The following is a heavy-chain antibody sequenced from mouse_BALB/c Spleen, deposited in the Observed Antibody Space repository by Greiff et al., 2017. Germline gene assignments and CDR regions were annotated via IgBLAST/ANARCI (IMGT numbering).Heavy chain of an antibody. CDR3: VRSTGTSFDY. D-gene: IGHD4-1*02. CDR1: GFTFSSYA. V-gene: IGHV5-9-4*01. CDR2: ISSGGSYT. J-gene: IGHJ2*01. Sequence: EVKLVESGGGLVKPGGSLKLSCAASGFTFSSYAMSWVRQSPEKRLEWVAEISSGGSYTYYPDTVTGRFTISRDNAKNTLYLEMSSLRSEDTAMYYCVRSTGTSFDYWGQGTTRTVSS.